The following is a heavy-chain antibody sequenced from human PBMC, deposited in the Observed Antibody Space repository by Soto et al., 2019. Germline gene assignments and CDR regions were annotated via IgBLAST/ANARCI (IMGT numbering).Heavy chain of an antibody. V-gene: IGHV4-4*02. Sequence: SETLSLTCAVSGDSIDGSNWWSWLRQPPGKGLEWIAEIYHGGSTNYNPSLQSRVTISVDKSKNQFSLQLTSVTAADTAVYYCERVIYDNTGPTVPLDQGGKGVLVTV. D-gene: IGHD3-22*01. CDR2: IYHGGST. CDR3: ERVIYDNTGPTVPLDQ. CDR1: GDSIDGSNW. J-gene: IGHJ4*02.